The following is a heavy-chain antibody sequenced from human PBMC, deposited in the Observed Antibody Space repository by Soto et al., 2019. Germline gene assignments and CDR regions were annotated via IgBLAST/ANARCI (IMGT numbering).Heavy chain of an antibody. CDR1: GGTFNTYS. CDR2: IIPMLGVR. J-gene: IGHJ3*02. Sequence: QVQQVQSGAEVKKAGSSVKVSCKDYGGTFNTYSMFWVRQAPGQGLEWMGRIIPMLGVRNYAQRFQDRVTITADKSTATVHMELSSLRSEDTALYYCTIGSWSGEVFDIWGQGTMVTVSS. V-gene: IGHV1-69*02. CDR3: TIGSWSGEVFDI. D-gene: IGHD2-21*01.